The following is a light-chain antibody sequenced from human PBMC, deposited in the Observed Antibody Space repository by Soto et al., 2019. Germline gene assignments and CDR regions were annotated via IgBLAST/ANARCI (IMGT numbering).Light chain of an antibody. CDR3: QRRSNWARWT. J-gene: IGKJ1*01. CDR2: DAS. Sequence: EIVLTQSPATLSLSPGERATLSCRSSQSVSSYLAWYQQKPGQAPRLLIYDASNRATGIPARFSGSGSGTDFTLTIRSVEPEDFAVYSCQRRSNWARWTVGQGTKVEIK. CDR1: QSVSSY. V-gene: IGKV3-11*01.